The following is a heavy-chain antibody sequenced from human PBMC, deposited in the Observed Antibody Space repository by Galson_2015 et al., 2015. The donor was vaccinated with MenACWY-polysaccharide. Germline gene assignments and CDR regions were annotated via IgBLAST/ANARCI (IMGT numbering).Heavy chain of an antibody. Sequence: SLRLSCAASGFTFSSYDMSWVRQAPGKGLEWISYISSSGSTIYYADSVKGRFTISRDNAKNSLFLQMNSLRAEDTAVYYCASGSSGWYTRPWGQGTLVTVSS. CDR1: GFTFSSYD. J-gene: IGHJ5*02. V-gene: IGHV3-48*03. CDR3: ASGSSGWYTRP. CDR2: ISSSGSTI. D-gene: IGHD6-19*01.